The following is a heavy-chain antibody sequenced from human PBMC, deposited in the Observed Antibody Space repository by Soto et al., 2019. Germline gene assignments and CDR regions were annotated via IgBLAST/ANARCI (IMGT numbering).Heavy chain of an antibody. Sequence: QVQLVQSGAEEKKPGASVKVSCKASGYTFTSYAMHWVRQAPGQRLKWMGWINADNGNTNNSQKFQGRVTITRDTSASTAYMELSSLRSEDTAVYYCATSIVVVTALDYWGQGTLVTVSS. D-gene: IGHD2-21*02. J-gene: IGHJ4*02. V-gene: IGHV1-3*05. CDR1: GYTFTSYA. CDR3: ATSIVVVTALDY. CDR2: INADNGNT.